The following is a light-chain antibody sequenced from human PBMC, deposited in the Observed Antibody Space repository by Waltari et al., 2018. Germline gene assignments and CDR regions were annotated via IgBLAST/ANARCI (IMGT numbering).Light chain of an antibody. V-gene: IGLV8-61*01. CDR3: ALYMGSGIWV. Sequence: QPVVTQEPSLSVSPGGTVTLTCALSSGSVSTTSSATWYQQSPGQAPRTLVYKADSRSSGVPDRFSGSILGNKAALTITGAQADDESDYYCALYMGSGIWVFGGGTKLTVL. J-gene: IGLJ3*02. CDR2: KAD. CDR1: SGSVSTTSS.